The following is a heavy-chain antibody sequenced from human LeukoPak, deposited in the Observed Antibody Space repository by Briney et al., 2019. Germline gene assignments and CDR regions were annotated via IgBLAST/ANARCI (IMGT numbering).Heavy chain of an antibody. J-gene: IGHJ4*02. CDR2: ITNKADGVTT. V-gene: IGHV3-15*01. Sequence: GGSLRLSCAASGFTFSSYAMSWVRQAPGKGLEWVGHITNKADGVTTNYAAPVKGRFTISRDDSKNTLYLQMNSLETEDTAVYYCAAAGTPSPHGTDYWGQGTLVTVSS. CDR1: GFTFSSYA. D-gene: IGHD6-13*01. CDR3: AAAGTPSPHGTDY.